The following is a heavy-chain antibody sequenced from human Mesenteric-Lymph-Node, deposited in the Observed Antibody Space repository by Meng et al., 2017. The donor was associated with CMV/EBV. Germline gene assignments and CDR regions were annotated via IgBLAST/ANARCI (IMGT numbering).Heavy chain of an antibody. J-gene: IGHJ4*02. D-gene: IGHD3-3*01. Sequence: GGSLRLSCKASGFTFSYYAMHWVRQAPGRGLEYVSAISSSGRSTFYADSVKDRLTISRDNSKNTLYLQMGSLRAEDMGVYYCARAYYDFRSGYNTDMSYFDYWGQGTLVTVSS. CDR1: GFTFSYYA. CDR3: ARAYYDFRSGYNTDMSYFDY. CDR2: ISSSGRST. V-gene: IGHV3-64*02.